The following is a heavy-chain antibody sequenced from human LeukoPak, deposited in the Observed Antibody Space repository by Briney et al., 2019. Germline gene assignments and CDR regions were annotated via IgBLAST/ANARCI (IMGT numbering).Heavy chain of an antibody. J-gene: IGHJ3*02. V-gene: IGHV4-30-4*08. D-gene: IGHD3-10*01. CDR2: IYYSGST. CDR3: ARCIYYGSGFDAFDI. Sequence: PSETLSLTCTVSGGSISSGDYYWSWIRQPPGKGLEWIGYIYYSGSTYYNPSLKSRVTISVDTSKNQFSLKLSSVTAADTAVYYCARCIYYGSGFDAFDIWGQGTMVTVSS. CDR1: GGSISSGDYY.